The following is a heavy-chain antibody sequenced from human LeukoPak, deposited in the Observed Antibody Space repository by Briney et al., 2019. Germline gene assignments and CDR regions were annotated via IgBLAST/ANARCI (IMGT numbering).Heavy chain of an antibody. D-gene: IGHD2/OR15-2a*01. J-gene: IGHJ4*02. CDR3: TRDWRNMAFDY. Sequence: PVGGLRLSCTASGVPLSDFWMHWGRQVPGRGLGWGSRIISDGTATSYADSVRGRFTISRDNAKNTLYLQMNSLRAEDTAVYYCTRDWRNMAFDYWGQGTLVTVSS. V-gene: IGHV3-74*01. CDR2: IISDGTAT. CDR1: GVPLSDFW.